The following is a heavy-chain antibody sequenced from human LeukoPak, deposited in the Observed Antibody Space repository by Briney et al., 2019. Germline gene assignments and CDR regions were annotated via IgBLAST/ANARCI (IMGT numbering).Heavy chain of an antibody. D-gene: IGHD1-26*01. V-gene: IGHV3-7*01. J-gene: IGHJ4*02. CDR1: GFTFSSYW. CDR2: IKQDGSEK. Sequence: GGSLRLSCAASGFTFSSYWMSWVRQAPGKGLEWVANIKQDGSEKYYVDSVKGRFTISRDNSKNTLYLQMNSLRAEDTAVYYCAKEVRDSGSYRFDYWGQGTLVTVSS. CDR3: AKEVRDSGSYRFDY.